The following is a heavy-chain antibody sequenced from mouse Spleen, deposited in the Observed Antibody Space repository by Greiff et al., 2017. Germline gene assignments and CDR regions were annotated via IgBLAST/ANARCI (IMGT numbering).Heavy chain of an antibody. CDR2: IWAGGST. CDR3: ARGLGRYDNYFDY. V-gene: IGHV2-9*02. Sequence: VKVVESGGGLVQPGGSRKLSCAASGFTFSSFGMHWVRQPPGKGLEWLGVIWAGGSTNYNSALMSRLSISKDNSKSQVFLKMNSLQTDDTAMYYCARGLGRYDNYFDYWGQGTTLTVSS. D-gene: IGHD2-14*01. J-gene: IGHJ2*01. CDR1: GFTFSSFG.